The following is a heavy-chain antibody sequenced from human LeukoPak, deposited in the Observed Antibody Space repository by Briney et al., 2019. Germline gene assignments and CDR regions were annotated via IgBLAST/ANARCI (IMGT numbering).Heavy chain of an antibody. D-gene: IGHD1-26*01. J-gene: IGHJ4*02. CDR2: INPNSGGT. V-gene: IGHV1-2*02. Sequence: GASVKLSCKASGYSFTGYYVHWVRQAPGQGLEWMGWINPNSGGTNHAQNFQGRVTMTRDKSISTAYMELSRLRYDDTAVYYCARDGIVGATALDYWGQGILVTVSS. CDR3: ARDGIVGATALDY. CDR1: GYSFTGYY.